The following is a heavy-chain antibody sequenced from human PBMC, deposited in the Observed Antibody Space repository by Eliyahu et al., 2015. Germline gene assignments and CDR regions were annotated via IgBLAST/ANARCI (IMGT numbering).Heavy chain of an antibody. J-gene: IGHJ4*02. V-gene: IGHV4-59*01. CDR1: GESMRNFY. Sequence: QVQLQESGPGLVKPSETLSLPCSVSGESMRNFYWTWIRQPPGKGLEWIGYTYYNGFTKYNPSLKSRVTTSIDLSKSQFSLKLTSVTAADTAMYYCARESRQGGGVALDFWGQGALVTVSS. CDR3: ARESRQGGGVALDF. D-gene: IGHD3-16*01. CDR2: TYYNGFT.